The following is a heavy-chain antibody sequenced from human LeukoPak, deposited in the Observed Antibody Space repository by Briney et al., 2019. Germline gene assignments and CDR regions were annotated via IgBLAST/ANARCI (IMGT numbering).Heavy chain of an antibody. CDR1: GYSFATYW. CDR3: ATPYPREYCSSTTCYFNY. J-gene: IGHJ4*02. CDR2: IYPDDSDT. V-gene: IGHV5-51*01. Sequence: GESLKISCKVSGYSFATYWIGWVRQMPGKGLEWMGIIYPDDSDTRYSPSFQGQVTISVDKSINTAYLQWSSLKASDTAMYYCATPYPREYCSSTTCYFNYWGQGPLVTVSS. D-gene: IGHD2-2*01.